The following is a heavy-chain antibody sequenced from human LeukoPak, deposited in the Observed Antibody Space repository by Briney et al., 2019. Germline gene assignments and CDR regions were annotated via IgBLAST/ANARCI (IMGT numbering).Heavy chain of an antibody. V-gene: IGHV3-30-3*01. D-gene: IGHD2-2*01. CDR2: ISNDGSNK. J-gene: IGHJ3*02. Sequence: GGSLRLSCTASGFTFSSFAMHWVRQAPGKGRDRVALISNDGSNKYYTDSVKGRFTISRDNAKNSLYLQMNSLRAEDTAVYYCAREYTSDAFDIWGQGTLVTVSS. CDR1: GFTFSSFA. CDR3: AREYTSDAFDI.